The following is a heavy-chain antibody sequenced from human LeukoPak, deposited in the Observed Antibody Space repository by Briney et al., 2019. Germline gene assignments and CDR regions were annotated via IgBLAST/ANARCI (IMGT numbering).Heavy chain of an antibody. CDR3: ARHFGTVTFYGMDV. Sequence: SETLSLTCTVSGGSISSYYWNWIRQPPGKGLEWIGYIYYSGSTNYNPSLESRITISLDTSKNQFSLQLRSVTAADTAVYYCARHFGTVTFYGMDVWGLGTTVTVSS. CDR2: IYYSGST. V-gene: IGHV4-59*08. CDR1: GGSISSYY. D-gene: IGHD4-17*01. J-gene: IGHJ6*02.